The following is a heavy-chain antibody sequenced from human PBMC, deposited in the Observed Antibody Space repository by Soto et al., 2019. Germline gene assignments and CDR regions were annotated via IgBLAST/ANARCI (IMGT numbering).Heavy chain of an antibody. V-gene: IGHV3-33*01. J-gene: IGHJ4*02. CDR3: ERGSKGWLQANFDY. CDR1: GFTFSIYV. D-gene: IGHD5-12*01. CDR2: IWDDGSNK. Sequence: QVQLVESGGVVVQPGRSLILSCEASGFTFSIYVMHWVLQATGKGLERVAVIWDDGSNKYDADSVKGRFTISRDNSKNTLYLQINSMTVEDTSVYYCERGSKGWLQANFDYWGQGTLVTVSS.